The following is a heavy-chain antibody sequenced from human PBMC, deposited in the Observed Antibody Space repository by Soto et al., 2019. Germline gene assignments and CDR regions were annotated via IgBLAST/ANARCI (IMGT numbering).Heavy chain of an antibody. CDR2: INAGNGNT. CDR3: ARPKGYDDCLDS. Sequence: QVQLVQSGAEVKKPGASVRVSCKASGYTFTRYNIHWVRQAPGQRLEWMGWINAGNGNTKYSQKFQGRVTITRDTSANTAYMDLSSLISEDTAVYYCARPKGYDDCLDSWGQGTLVTVSS. V-gene: IGHV1-3*01. J-gene: IGHJ1*01. CDR1: GYTFTRYN. D-gene: IGHD2-21*02.